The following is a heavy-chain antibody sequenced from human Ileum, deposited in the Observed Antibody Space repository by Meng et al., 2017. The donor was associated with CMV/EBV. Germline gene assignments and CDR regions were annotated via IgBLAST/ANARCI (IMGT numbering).Heavy chain of an antibody. CDR3: AKDRRADSNYAHFDY. CDR1: GFTFSTYT. Sequence: GGSLRLSCVASGFTFSTYTMSWVRQAPGKGLEPVSTISGNSNNIYYIDSVKGRFTISRDNSKSTLYLQMDSLRAEDTAVYDCAKDRRADSNYAHFDYWGQGALVTVSS. CDR2: ISGNSNNI. J-gene: IGHJ4*02. V-gene: IGHV3-23*01. D-gene: IGHD4-11*01.